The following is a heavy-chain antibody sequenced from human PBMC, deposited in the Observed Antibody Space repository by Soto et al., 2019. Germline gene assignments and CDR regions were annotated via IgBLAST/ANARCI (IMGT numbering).Heavy chain of an antibody. CDR2: MNTNSGNT. Sequence: QVQLVQSGAEVKKSGASVKVSCKASGYTFTSYDINWVRQATGQGLEWMGWMNTNSGNTGYAQKFQGRVTMTRNSANSYANVEMSSRRLDETIVYFGASEKTCCGMDVGCAGTTVTLSS. CDR1: GYTFTSYD. CDR3: ASEKTCCGMDV. J-gene: IGHJ6*04. V-gene: IGHV1-8*01.